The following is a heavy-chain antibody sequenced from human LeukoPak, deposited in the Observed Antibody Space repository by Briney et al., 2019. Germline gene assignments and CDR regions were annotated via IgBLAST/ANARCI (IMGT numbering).Heavy chain of an antibody. D-gene: IGHD3-3*01. Sequence: SETLSLTCAVYGGSFSGYYWSWIRQPPGKGLEWIGEINHSGSTNYNPSLKSRVTISVDTSKNQFSLKLSSVTAADTAVYYCARHAGPTYYDFWSGNNWFDPWGQGNMVTVSS. CDR3: ARHAGPTYYDFWSGNNWFDP. CDR2: INHSGST. CDR1: GGSFSGYY. J-gene: IGHJ5*02. V-gene: IGHV4-34*01.